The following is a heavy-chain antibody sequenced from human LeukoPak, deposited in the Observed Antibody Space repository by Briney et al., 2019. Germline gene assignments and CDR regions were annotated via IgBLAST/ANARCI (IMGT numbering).Heavy chain of an antibody. D-gene: IGHD6-19*01. CDR1: GFTFSSYA. V-gene: IGHV3-23*01. CDR2: ISGSGGST. CDR3: AKDFVVGYSSGWYYFDY. Sequence: PRGSLRISCAASGFTFSSYAMSWVRQAPGKGLEWVSAISGSGGSTYYADSVKGRFTISRDNSKNTLYLQMNSLRAEDTAVYYCAKDFVVGYSSGWYYFDYWGQGTLVTVSS. J-gene: IGHJ4*02.